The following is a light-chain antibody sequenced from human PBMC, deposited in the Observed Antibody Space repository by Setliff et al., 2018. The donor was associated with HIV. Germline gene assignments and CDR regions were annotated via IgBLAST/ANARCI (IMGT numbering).Light chain of an antibody. Sequence: QSVLTQPASVSGSPGQSITISCTGTSSDVGAYNYVSWYQQHPGKAPKLMIYEVSNRPSGVSNRFSGSKSGNTASLTISGLQAEDEADYYCSSYITNSTSYVFGTGTKSPS. V-gene: IGLV2-14*01. CDR1: SSDVGAYNY. CDR3: SSYITNSTSYV. CDR2: EVS. J-gene: IGLJ1*01.